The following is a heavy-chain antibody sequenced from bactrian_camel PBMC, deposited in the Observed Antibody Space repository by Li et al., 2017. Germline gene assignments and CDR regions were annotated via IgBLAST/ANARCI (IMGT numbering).Heavy chain of an antibody. D-gene: IGHD4*01. CDR1: EYEYRIRC. CDR3: AADLVDLSGPGDYSYGCPEPRDFGDFGY. J-gene: IGHJ6*01. Sequence: VQLVESGGGSVQAGGSLRLSCEVLEYEYRIRCMAWFRQTPGKGREGVAVLERYGGTRVEDSVKGRFTISSDNAKNTLYLLMNDLKPEDTAKYYCAADLVDLSGPGDYSYGCPEPRDFGDFGYWGRGTQVTVS. CDR2: LERYGGT. V-gene: IGHV3S53*01.